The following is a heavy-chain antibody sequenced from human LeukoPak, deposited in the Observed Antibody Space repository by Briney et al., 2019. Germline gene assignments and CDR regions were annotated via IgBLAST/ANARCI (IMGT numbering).Heavy chain of an antibody. Sequence: PSETLSLTCTVSGGSISSGSYFWSWIRQPAGKGLEWIGRIYTSGSTNYNPSLKSRVTISVDTSKNQFSLKLSSVTAADTAVYYCARGSDSVGATSLAYYFDYWGQGTLVTVSS. CDR1: GGSISSGSYF. CDR2: IYTSGST. CDR3: ARGSDSVGATSLAYYFDY. J-gene: IGHJ4*02. V-gene: IGHV4-61*02. D-gene: IGHD1-26*01.